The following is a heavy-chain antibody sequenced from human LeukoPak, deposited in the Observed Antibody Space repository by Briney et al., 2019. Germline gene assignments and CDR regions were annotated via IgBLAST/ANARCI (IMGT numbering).Heavy chain of an antibody. Sequence: PSETLSLTCAVYGGSFSGYYWSWIRQPPGKGLEWIGEINHSGSTNYNPSLKSRVTMSVDTSKNQFSLKLSSVTAADTAVYYCAREPTVTYYYYGMDVWGQGTTVTVSS. J-gene: IGHJ6*02. CDR3: AREPTVTYYYYGMDV. D-gene: IGHD4-4*01. CDR2: INHSGST. V-gene: IGHV4-34*01. CDR1: GGSFSGYY.